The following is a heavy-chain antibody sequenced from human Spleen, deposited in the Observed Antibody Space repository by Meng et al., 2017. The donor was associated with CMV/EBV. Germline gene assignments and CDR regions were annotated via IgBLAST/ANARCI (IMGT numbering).Heavy chain of an antibody. V-gene: IGHV3-33*06. Sequence: FRRYCCHGVRQDPGKGLEWVAVMWYDGSNQYYADSVKGRFTISRDNSKDTLYLQINSLSAEDTAVYYCAKVPPPYCISSTCQGSFDLWGRGTLVTVSS. J-gene: IGHJ2*01. CDR1: FRRYC. D-gene: IGHD2-2*01. CDR2: MWYDGSNQ. CDR3: AKVPPPYCISSTCQGSFDL.